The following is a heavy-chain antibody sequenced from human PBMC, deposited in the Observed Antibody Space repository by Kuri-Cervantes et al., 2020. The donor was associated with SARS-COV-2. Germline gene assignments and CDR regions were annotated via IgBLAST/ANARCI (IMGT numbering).Heavy chain of an antibody. CDR1: GFTFSSYW. Sequence: ETLSLTCAASGFTFSSYWMSWVRQAPGKGLEWVANIKQDGSEKYYVDSVKGRFTISRDNAKNSLYLQMNSLRAEDTAVYYCARSDFWSGYYFDYWGQGTLVTVSS. CDR3: ARSDFWSGYYFDY. CDR2: IKQDGSEK. V-gene: IGHV3-7*01. J-gene: IGHJ4*02. D-gene: IGHD3-3*01.